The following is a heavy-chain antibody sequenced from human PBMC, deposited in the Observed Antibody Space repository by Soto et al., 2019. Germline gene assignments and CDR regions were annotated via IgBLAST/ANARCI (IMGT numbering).Heavy chain of an antibody. CDR3: ARDKTARLLYFDY. Sequence: GGSLRLSCAASGFTFSSYGMHWVRQAPGKGLEWVAVIWYDGSNKYYADSVKGRFTISRDNSKNTLYLQMNSLRAEDTAVYYCARDKTARLLYFDYWGQGTLVTVSS. V-gene: IGHV3-33*01. CDR1: GFTFSSYG. CDR2: IWYDGSNK. D-gene: IGHD6-6*01. J-gene: IGHJ4*02.